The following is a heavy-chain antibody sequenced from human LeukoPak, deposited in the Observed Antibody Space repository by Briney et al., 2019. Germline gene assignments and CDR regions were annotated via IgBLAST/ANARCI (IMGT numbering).Heavy chain of an antibody. V-gene: IGHV4-39*01. CDR1: GGSISSSSYY. J-gene: IGHJ4*02. CDR2: VYYSGSP. CDR3: ARQGYYGSGSYSFDY. D-gene: IGHD3-10*01. Sequence: SETLSLTCTVSGGSISSSSYYWGWIRQPPGKGLEWIGTVYYSGSPYFNPSLKSRVTISVDTSKNQFSLKLSSVTAADTAVYYCARQGYYGSGSYSFDYWGQGTLVTVSS.